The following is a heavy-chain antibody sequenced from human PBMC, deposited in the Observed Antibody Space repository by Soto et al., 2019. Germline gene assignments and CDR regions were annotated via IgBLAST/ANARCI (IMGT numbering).Heavy chain of an antibody. CDR1: GASINSGDYY. CDR2: ISYSGNT. D-gene: IGHD3-3*01. Sequence: SETLSLTCTVSGASINSGDYYWTWIRQPPGECLEWIGYISYSGNTDYSPSLKSRVTISRDTSKNQFSVNLNSVTAADTALYYCVGALGSRFREWPRFDPWGQGILVTVYS. J-gene: IGHJ5*02. CDR3: VGALGSRFREWPRFDP. V-gene: IGHV4-30-4*01.